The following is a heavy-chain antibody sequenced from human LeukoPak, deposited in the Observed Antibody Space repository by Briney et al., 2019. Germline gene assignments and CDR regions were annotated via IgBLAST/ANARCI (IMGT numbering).Heavy chain of an antibody. CDR2: IYYSGST. J-gene: IGHJ4*02. CDR3: ARVVDTAPDY. V-gene: IGHV4-59*01. Sequence: PSETLSLTCTVSGGPISSYYWSWIRQPPGKGLEWIGYIYYSGSTNYSPSLKSRVTISVDTSKNQFSLKLSSVTAADTAVYYCARVVDTAPDYWGQGTLVTVSS. CDR1: GGPISSYY. D-gene: IGHD5-18*01.